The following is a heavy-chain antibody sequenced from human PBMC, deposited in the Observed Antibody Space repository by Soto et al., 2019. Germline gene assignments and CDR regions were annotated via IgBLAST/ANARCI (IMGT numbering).Heavy chain of an antibody. CDR2: ISYDGSYK. CDR1: GFTFSTYG. D-gene: IGHD3-3*01. J-gene: IGHJ6*02. CDR3: AKVLLEWSGYHGIDV. Sequence: QVQLVESGGGVVQPGRSLRLSCAASGFTFSTYGMHWVRQAPGKGLEWVSFISYDGSYKYYADSVKGRFTISRDNSKNTLYLQMNSLRAEDTAVYYCAKVLLEWSGYHGIDVWGQGTTVTVSS. V-gene: IGHV3-30*18.